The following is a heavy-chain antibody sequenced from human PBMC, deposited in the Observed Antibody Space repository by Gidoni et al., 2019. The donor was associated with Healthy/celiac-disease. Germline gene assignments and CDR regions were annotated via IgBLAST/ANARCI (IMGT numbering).Heavy chain of an antibody. J-gene: IGHJ6*02. D-gene: IGHD3-10*01. CDR3: ARESTMVRGVISYYGMDV. CDR1: GFTFSSYS. V-gene: IGHV3-48*01. Sequence: EVQLVESGGGLVQPGGYLRLSCAASGFTFSSYSMNWVRQAPGKGLEWVSYISSSSSTIYYADSVKGRFTISRDNAKNSLYLQMNSLRAEDTAVYYCARESTMVRGVISYYGMDVWGQGTTVTVSS. CDR2: ISSSSSTI.